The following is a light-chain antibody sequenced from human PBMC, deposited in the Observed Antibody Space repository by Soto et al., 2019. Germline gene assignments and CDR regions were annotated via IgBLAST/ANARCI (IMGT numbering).Light chain of an antibody. Sequence: QSALSQPASGSGSPGQSITISCTGTSSDVGGYNSVSWYQQHPGRAPKLMIYDVSGRPSGVSNRFSGSKSGNTASLTISGLQAEDEADYYCSSYTSSTTLVFGTGTKVTVL. J-gene: IGLJ1*01. CDR2: DVS. V-gene: IGLV2-14*01. CDR1: SSDVGGYNS. CDR3: SSYTSSTTLV.